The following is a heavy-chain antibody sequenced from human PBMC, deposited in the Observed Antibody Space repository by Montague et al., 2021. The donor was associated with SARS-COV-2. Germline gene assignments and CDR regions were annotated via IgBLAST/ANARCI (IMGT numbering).Heavy chain of an antibody. CDR3: ARGRAMDYMVGATSGLDD. V-gene: IGHV4-31*03. CDR1: GGSISSGDFY. CDR2: IYHSGST. J-gene: IGHJ4*02. D-gene: IGHD1-26*01. Sequence: TLSLTCTVSGGSISSGDFYWAWIRQHPGKGLEWLGFIYHSGSTFHNPSLKSRLTISIDTSNNQFSLKLSSVTAADTAVYYCARGRAMDYMVGATSGLDDWGQGSRVTVSS.